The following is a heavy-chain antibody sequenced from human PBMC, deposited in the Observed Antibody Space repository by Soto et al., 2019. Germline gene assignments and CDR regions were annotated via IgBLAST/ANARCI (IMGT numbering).Heavy chain of an antibody. J-gene: IGHJ4*02. CDR2: IIGGGGST. CDR3: AKDRGYCSRGSCYSDYFGF. Sequence: EVQLLESGGGLVQPGGSLRLSCAASGFTLTSYALSWFRQAPGKGREGVAAIIGGGGSTYNADSVKGRFTISRDIPKNTLYLQMNSLRAEDSAVYYCAKDRGYCSRGSCYSDYFGFWGQGTLVTVSS. V-gene: IGHV3-23*01. D-gene: IGHD2-15*01. CDR1: GFTLTSYA.